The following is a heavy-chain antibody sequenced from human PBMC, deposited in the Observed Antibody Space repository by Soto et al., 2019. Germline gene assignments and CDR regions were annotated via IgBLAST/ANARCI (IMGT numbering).Heavy chain of an antibody. CDR1: GFTFTRYS. J-gene: IGHJ6*02. Sequence: GGSLRLSCAASGFTFTRYSMNWVRQAPGKGLEWVSSISSSSSYIYYADPVKGRFTISRDNAKNSLYLQMNSLRAGDTAVYYCARSTIFGVVTYGMDVWGQGTTVTVSS. CDR2: ISSSSSYI. D-gene: IGHD3-3*01. CDR3: ARSTIFGVVTYGMDV. V-gene: IGHV3-21*01.